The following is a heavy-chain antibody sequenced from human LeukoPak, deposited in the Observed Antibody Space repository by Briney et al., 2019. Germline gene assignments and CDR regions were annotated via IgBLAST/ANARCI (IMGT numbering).Heavy chain of an antibody. V-gene: IGHV3-23*01. Sequence: GSLRLSCAASGFTFSSYAMSWVRQAPGKGLEWVSGISGSGDNTYYADSVKGRFTISRDNSKNTLYVQVNSLGTEDTAAYYCAKGSYYDSSGSFYFDYWGQGTLVTVSA. D-gene: IGHD3-22*01. CDR3: AKGSYYDSSGSFYFDY. J-gene: IGHJ4*02. CDR1: GFTFSSYA. CDR2: ISGSGDNT.